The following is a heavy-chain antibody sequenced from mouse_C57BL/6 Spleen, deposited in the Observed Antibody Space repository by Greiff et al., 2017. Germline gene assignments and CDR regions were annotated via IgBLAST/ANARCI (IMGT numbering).Heavy chain of an antibody. CDR2: IWSGGST. D-gene: IGHD1-1*01. CDR3: ASPYYYGSSYDGYYAMDY. CDR1: GFSLTSYG. Sequence: VMLVESGPGLVQPSQSLSITCTVSGFSLTSYGVHWVRQSPGKGLEWLGVIWSGGSTDYNAAFISRLSISKDNSKSQVFFKMNSLQADDTAIYYCASPYYYGSSYDGYYAMDYWGQGTSVTVSS. V-gene: IGHV2-2*01. J-gene: IGHJ4*01.